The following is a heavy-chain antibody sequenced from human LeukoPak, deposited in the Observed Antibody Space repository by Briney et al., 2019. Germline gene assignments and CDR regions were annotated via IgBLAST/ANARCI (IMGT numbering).Heavy chain of an antibody. D-gene: IGHD4-17*01. CDR2: IYPGDSDT. V-gene: IGHV5-51*01. CDR1: GYTFSSYW. J-gene: IGHJ4*02. CDR3: ARQNGFRLDY. Sequence: GESLRISRKGSGYTFSSYWIGWVRQMPGKGLEWMGIIYPGDSDTRYSPSLQGQVTISVDTSIGTAYLQWSSLKASDTAIYYCARQNGFRLDYWGQGTLVTVSS.